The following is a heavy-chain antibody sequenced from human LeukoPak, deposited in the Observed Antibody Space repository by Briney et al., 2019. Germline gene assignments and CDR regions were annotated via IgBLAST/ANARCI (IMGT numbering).Heavy chain of an antibody. J-gene: IGHJ5*02. CDR1: GGSFSGYY. CDR3: ARGGITIFGVVTRYNWFDP. Sequence: SETLSLTCAVYGGSFSGYYRSWIRQPPGKGLEWIGEINHSGSTNYNPSLKSRVTISVDTSKNQFSLKLSSVTAADMAVYYCARGGITIFGVVTRYNWFDPWGQGTLVTVSS. CDR2: INHSGST. V-gene: IGHV4-34*01. D-gene: IGHD3-3*01.